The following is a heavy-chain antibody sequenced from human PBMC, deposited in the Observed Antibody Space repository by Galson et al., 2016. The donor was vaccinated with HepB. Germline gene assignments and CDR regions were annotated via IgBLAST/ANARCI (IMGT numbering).Heavy chain of an antibody. CDR1: GFTFSNYG. CDR3: AADRSKAYYDDEYFHN. CDR2: ISCHGGDQ. J-gene: IGHJ1*01. D-gene: IGHD3-16*01. Sequence: SLRLSCAASGFTFSNYGMHWLRLAPGKGLEWVTTISCHGGDQFYADSVRGRFTISRDDSKNTVFLQMNNLRVEDTAVYYCAADRSKAYYDDEYFHNWGQGTLVTVSS. V-gene: IGHV3-30*03.